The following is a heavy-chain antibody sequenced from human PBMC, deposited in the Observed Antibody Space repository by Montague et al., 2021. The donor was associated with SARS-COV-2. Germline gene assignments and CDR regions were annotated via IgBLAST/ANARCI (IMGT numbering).Heavy chain of an antibody. CDR2: IYFSGGA. J-gene: IGHJ5*02. V-gene: IGHV4-59*01. Sequence: SETLSLTCTVSGGSLSPYYWFWIRQPPGKGLEWIGHIYFSGGANYNPSFKSRVAISVDTSKNEISLKLKSVTAADTAVYYCARGLENYGSGSHHFDPWGQGTLVTVSS. CDR1: GGSLSPYY. CDR3: ARGLENYGSGSHHFDP. D-gene: IGHD3-10*01.